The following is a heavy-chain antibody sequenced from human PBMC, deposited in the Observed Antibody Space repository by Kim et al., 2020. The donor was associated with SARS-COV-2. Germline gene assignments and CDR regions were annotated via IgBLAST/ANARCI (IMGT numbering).Heavy chain of an antibody. CDR2: ISSSSSSI. J-gene: IGHJ3*02. Sequence: GGSLRLSCAASGFTFSSYSMNWVRQAPGKGLEWVSSISSSSSSITYADSVKGRFTTSRDNAKNSLYLQMSSLRADDTAMYYCARGYGAGDNSFDIWGQGT. D-gene: IGHD7-27*01. CDR1: GFTFSSYS. CDR3: ARGYGAGDNSFDI. V-gene: IGHV3-21*01.